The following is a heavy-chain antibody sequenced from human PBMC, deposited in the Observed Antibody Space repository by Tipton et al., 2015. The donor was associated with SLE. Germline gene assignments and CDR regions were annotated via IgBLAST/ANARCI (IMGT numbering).Heavy chain of an antibody. CDR3: ARGGIADPFDY. CDR1: GGSFSGYY. J-gene: IGHJ4*02. Sequence: TLSLTCAVYGGSFSGYYWGWIRQPPGKGLEWSGEINHSGSTYYNPSLKSRVTISVDTSKNQFSLKLSSVTAADTAVYYCARGGIADPFDYWGQGTLVTVSS. V-gene: IGHV4-34*01. CDR2: INHSGST. D-gene: IGHD6-13*01.